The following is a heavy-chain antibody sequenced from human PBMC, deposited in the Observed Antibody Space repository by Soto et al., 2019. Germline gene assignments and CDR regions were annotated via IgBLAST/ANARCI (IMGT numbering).Heavy chain of an antibody. CDR1: GGSISSSSYY. CDR3: ARLRYFDWLAFDY. CDR2: IYYSGST. Sequence: SETLSLTCTVSGGSISSSSYYWGWIRQPPGKGLEWIGSIYYSGSTYYNPSLKSRVTISVDTSKNQFSLKLSSVTAADTAVYYCARLRYFDWLAFDYWGQGTLVTVSS. J-gene: IGHJ4*02. D-gene: IGHD3-9*01. V-gene: IGHV4-39*01.